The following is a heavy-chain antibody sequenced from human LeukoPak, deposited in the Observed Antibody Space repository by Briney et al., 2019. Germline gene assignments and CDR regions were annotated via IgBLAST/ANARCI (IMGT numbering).Heavy chain of an antibody. CDR1: GYSFTSYW. CDR2: IYPGDSDT. D-gene: IGHD2-2*01. V-gene: IGHV5-51*01. Sequence: GESLKIPCKGSGYSFTSYWIGWVRPMPGKGLEWMGIIYPGDSDTRYSPSFQGQVTISADKSISTAYLQWSSLKASDTAMYYCARQVCSSTSCYHYYMDVWGKGTTVTISS. CDR3: ARQVCSSTSCYHYYMDV. J-gene: IGHJ6*03.